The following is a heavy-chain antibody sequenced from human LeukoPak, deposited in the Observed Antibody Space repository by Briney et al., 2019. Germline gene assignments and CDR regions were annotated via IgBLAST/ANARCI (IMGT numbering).Heavy chain of an antibody. D-gene: IGHD1-26*01. CDR2: INWNGGST. V-gene: IGHV3-20*04. J-gene: IGHJ6*03. Sequence: TGGSLRLSCAASGFTFDDYGMSWVRQAPGKGLEWVSGINWNGGSTGYADSVKGRFTISRDNAKNSLYLQMNSLRAEDAALYYCAREGGIVGAITGTYYCYMDVWGKGTTVTVSS. CDR3: AREGGIVGAITGTYYCYMDV. CDR1: GFTFDDYG.